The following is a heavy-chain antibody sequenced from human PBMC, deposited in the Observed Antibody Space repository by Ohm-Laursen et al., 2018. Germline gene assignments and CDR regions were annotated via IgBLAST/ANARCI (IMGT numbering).Heavy chain of an antibody. D-gene: IGHD3-16*01. Sequence: SETLSLTCAVYGGSFSGYYWSWIRQPPGKGLEWIGEINHSGSTNYNPSLKSRVTISVDTSKNQFSLKLSSVTAADTAVYYCAIAKGEKWFDPWGQGTLVTVSS. CDR1: GGSFSGYY. J-gene: IGHJ5*02. CDR2: INHSGST. CDR3: AIAKGEKWFDP. V-gene: IGHV4-34*01.